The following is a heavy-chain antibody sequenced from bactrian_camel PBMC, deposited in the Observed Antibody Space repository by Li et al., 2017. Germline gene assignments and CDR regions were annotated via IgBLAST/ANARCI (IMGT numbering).Heavy chain of an antibody. D-gene: IGHD1*01. CDR3: GYGTDYNYWRIY. Sequence: QLVESGGGSVQAGGSLRFSCLATGNTIGWQFHCMAWFRQAPGKAREGIASIDSDGSTTYIDSVRDRFTISRDNTKNTLYLQLNSLKTEDTAMYYCGYGTDYNYWRIYCGQGTQVTVS. V-gene: IGHV3S53*01. CDR2: IDSDGST. J-gene: IGHJ4*01. CDR1: GNTIGWQFHC.